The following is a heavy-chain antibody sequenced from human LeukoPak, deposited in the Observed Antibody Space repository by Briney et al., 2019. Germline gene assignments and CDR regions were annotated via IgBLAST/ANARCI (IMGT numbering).Heavy chain of an antibody. Sequence: GESLEISWKGSGYSFTSYWITWVRQMPGKGLEWIGRFVLSDSYSNYSPSCQGHVTISADKSISTAYLQWSSLKASDTAMYYCARLNYYDSCYDYWGQGTLVTVSS. CDR1: GYSFTSYW. CDR2: FVLSDSYS. CDR3: ARLNYYDSCYDY. D-gene: IGHD3-22*01. J-gene: IGHJ4*02. V-gene: IGHV5-10-1*01.